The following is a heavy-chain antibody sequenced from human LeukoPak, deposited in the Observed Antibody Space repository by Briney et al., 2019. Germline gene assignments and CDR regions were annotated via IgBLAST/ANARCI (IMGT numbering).Heavy chain of an antibody. V-gene: IGHV3-49*03. CDR2: IRSKAYGGTT. Sequence: PGGSLRLSCTASGFTFGDYAMSWFRQAPGKGLEWVGFIRSKAYGGTTEYAASVKGRFTISRDDSKSIAYLQMNSLKTEDTAVYYCTRDWGARKTTVADYWGQGTLVTVSS. CDR3: TRDWGARKTTVADY. CDR1: GFTFGDYA. J-gene: IGHJ4*02. D-gene: IGHD4-23*01.